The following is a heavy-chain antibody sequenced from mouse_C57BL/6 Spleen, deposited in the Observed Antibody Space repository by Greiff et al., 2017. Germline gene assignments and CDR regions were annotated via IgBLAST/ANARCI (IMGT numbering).Heavy chain of an antibody. CDR3: TTPSIYDRFPFAY. CDR2: IDPEDGDT. D-gene: IGHD2-3*01. V-gene: IGHV14-1*01. CDR1: GFNIKDYY. J-gene: IGHJ3*01. Sequence: EVQLQQSGAELVRPGASVKLSCTASGFNIKDYYMHWVKQRPEQGLEWIGRIDPEDGDTEYAPKFQGKATMTADTSSNTAYLQLSSLTSEDTAVYYCTTPSIYDRFPFAYWGQGTLVTVSA.